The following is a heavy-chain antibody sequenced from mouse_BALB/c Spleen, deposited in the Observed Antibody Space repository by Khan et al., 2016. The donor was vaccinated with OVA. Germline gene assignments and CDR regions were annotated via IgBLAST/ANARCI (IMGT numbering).Heavy chain of an antibody. J-gene: IGHJ3*01. D-gene: IGHD2-2*01. Sequence: SGAELVKTGASVKLSCKASGYNFSSYYLYWVKQRPGQGLEWIGEINPNNGDSNFNEKFKSKATLTVDKSSYTAYMQFSSLTSEDSAVYYCTRSGYGSFAYWGQGTLVTVSA. CDR3: TRSGYGSFAY. V-gene: IGHV1S81*02. CDR2: INPNNGDS. CDR1: GYNFSSYY.